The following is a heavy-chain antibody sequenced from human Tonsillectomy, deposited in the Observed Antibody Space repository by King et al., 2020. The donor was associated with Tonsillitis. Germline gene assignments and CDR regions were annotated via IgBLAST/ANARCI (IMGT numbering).Heavy chain of an antibody. V-gene: IGHV3-30-3*01. CDR2: ISYDGSNK. Sequence: QVQLVESGGGVVQPGRSLRLSCAASGFTFSSYAMHWVRQAPGKGLEWVAIISYDGSNKYYTDSVKGRFTISRDNSKNTLYLQMNSLRAEDTAVYYCARGSMADTLYYYYGMDVWGQGTTVTVSS. CDR3: ARGSMADTLYYYYGMDV. D-gene: IGHD6-19*01. J-gene: IGHJ6*02. CDR1: GFTFSSYA.